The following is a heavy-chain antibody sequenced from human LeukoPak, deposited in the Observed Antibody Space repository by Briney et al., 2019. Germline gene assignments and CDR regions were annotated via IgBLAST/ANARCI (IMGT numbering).Heavy chain of an antibody. Sequence: GESLKISCKGSGYRFTGYWIGWLRQMPGKGLEWMGIIYPGDSDTRYSPSFQGQVTISADKSIRTAYLQWSSLKASDNAMYYCARCSSGYAFDIWGQGTVVTVSS. CDR1: GYRFTGYW. CDR2: IYPGDSDT. CDR3: ARCSSGYAFDI. J-gene: IGHJ3*02. V-gene: IGHV5-51*01. D-gene: IGHD1-26*01.